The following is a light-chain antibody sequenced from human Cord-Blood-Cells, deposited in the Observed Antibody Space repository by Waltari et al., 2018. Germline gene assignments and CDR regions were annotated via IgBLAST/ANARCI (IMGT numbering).Light chain of an antibody. CDR1: SSDGGGYNY. CDR2: DVS. V-gene: IGLV2-14*03. J-gene: IGLJ2*01. CDR3: SSYTSSSTVV. Sequence: QSALTQPASVSGSPGQSSTISCTGTSSDGGGYNYVSWYQHHPGKAPKLIIYDVSNRPSGVSNRFSGSKSGNTASLTISGLQAEDEADYYCSSYTSSSTVVFGGGTKLTVL.